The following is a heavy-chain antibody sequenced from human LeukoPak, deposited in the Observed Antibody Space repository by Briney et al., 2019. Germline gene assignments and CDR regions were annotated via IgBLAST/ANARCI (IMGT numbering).Heavy chain of an antibody. D-gene: IGHD7-27*01. CDR2: VYYSGST. V-gene: IGHV4-59*01. Sequence: PSETLSLTCTVSGDFITAYYWSWIRQPPGKGLEWIGYVYYSGSTEYNPSLRSRVTISLEMSKRQFSLNLTSVTAADTAVYYCASNTGTVFDYWDQGALVTVSS. J-gene: IGHJ4*02. CDR3: ASNTGTVFDY. CDR1: GDFITAYY.